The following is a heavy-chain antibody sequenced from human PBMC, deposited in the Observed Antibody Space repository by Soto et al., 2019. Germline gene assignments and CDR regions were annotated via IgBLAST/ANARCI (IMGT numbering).Heavy chain of an antibody. J-gene: IGHJ6*02. V-gene: IGHV4-4*02. CDR2: IYHSGST. CDR3: ARGLRGAGYYYYGMDV. Sequence: LYLTCAFSGGSISSSNWLSLVRQPPGKGLEWIGEIYHSGSTNYNPSLKSRVTISVDKSKNQFSLKLSSVTAADTAVYYCARGLRGAGYYYYGMDVWGQGTTVTVSS. D-gene: IGHD6-19*01. CDR1: GGSISSSNW.